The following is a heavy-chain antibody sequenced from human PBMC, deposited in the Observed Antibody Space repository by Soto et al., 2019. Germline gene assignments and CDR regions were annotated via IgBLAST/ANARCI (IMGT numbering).Heavy chain of an antibody. CDR3: ARARSGHFDY. Sequence: PSETLSLTCAVSGGSMSSGTYSWSWIRQPPGKGLEWIGYIYHSGSTYYNPSLKSRVTISVDRSKNQFSLKMNSVTAADTAVYCCARARSGHFDYWGQGTLVTVSS. V-gene: IGHV4-30-2*01. J-gene: IGHJ4*02. CDR1: GGSMSSGTYS. D-gene: IGHD7-27*01. CDR2: IYHSGST.